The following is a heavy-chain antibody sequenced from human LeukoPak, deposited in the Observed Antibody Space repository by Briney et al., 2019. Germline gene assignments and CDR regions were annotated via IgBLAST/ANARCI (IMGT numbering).Heavy chain of an antibody. CDR3: ARDRGDYGGNYFDF. CDR1: GGTFSSYA. V-gene: IGHV1-69*13. Sequence: ASVKVSCKASGGTFSSYAISWVRQAPGQGLEWMGGIIPIFGTANYAQKFQGRVTLTADESTSTAYMGLSSLRSEDTAVYYCARDRGDYGGNYFDFWGQGTLVTVSS. J-gene: IGHJ4*02. D-gene: IGHD4-23*01. CDR2: IIPIFGTA.